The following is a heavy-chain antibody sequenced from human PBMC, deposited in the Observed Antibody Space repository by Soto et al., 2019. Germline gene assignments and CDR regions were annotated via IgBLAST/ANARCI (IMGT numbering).Heavy chain of an antibody. Sequence: ASVKVSCKASGGTFSSYAISWVRQAPGQGLEWMGGIIPIFGTANYAQKFQGRVTITADESTSTAYMELSSLRSEDTAVYYCAREGRSSPYYYYYGMDVWGQGTTVTVSS. CDR3: AREGRSSPYYYYYGMDV. CDR1: GGTFSSYA. J-gene: IGHJ6*02. D-gene: IGHD6-6*01. V-gene: IGHV1-69*13. CDR2: IIPIFGTA.